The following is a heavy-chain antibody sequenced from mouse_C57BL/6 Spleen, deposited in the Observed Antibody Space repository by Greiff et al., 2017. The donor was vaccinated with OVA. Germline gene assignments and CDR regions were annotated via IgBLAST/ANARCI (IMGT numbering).Heavy chain of an antibody. Sequence: QVQLQQPGTELVKPGASVKLSCKASGYTFTSYWMHWVKQRPGQGLEWIGNINPSNGGTNYNEKFKSKATLPVDKSSSTAYMQLSSLTSEDSAVYYCARRRIYYDYDVYAMDYWGQGTSVTVSS. CDR3: ARRRIYYDYDVYAMDY. V-gene: IGHV1-53*01. J-gene: IGHJ4*01. D-gene: IGHD2-4*01. CDR1: GYTFTSYW. CDR2: INPSNGGT.